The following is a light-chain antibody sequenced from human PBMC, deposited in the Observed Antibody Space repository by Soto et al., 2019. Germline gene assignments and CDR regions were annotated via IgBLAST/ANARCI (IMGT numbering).Light chain of an antibody. CDR3: PQRHSCPIT. CDR2: TAS. J-gene: IGKJ5*01. V-gene: IGKV1-9*01. Sequence: DIQLTQSPSFLSASVGDVNTISCRASQDISGYLAWYQQRPGKAPKLLIHTASTLQSGVPSRFSGSGAGAAFTLTLSSLQPEDFATYYCPQRHSCPITFGRGTRLEI. CDR1: QDISGY.